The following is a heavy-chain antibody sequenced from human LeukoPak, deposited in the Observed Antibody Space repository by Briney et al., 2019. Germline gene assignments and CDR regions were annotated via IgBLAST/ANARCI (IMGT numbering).Heavy chain of an antibody. V-gene: IGHV4-39*01. D-gene: IGHD3-10*01. CDR2: IYYSGST. CDR3: AAGPYGLRW. CDR1: GGSISSSSYY. Sequence: PSETLSLTCTVSGGSISSSSYYWGWICQPPGKGLEWIGSIYYSGSTYYNPSLKSRVTISVDTSKNQFSLKLSSVTAADTAVYYCAAGPYGLRWWGQGTLVTVSS. J-gene: IGHJ4*02.